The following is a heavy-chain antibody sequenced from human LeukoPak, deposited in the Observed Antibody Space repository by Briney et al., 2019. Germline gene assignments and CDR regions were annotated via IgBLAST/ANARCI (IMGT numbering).Heavy chain of an antibody. CDR3: ARVKRGYSYGRIDY. CDR1: GGSFSGYY. V-gene: IGHV4-34*01. D-gene: IGHD5-18*01. J-gene: IGHJ4*02. CDR2: INHSGST. Sequence: KPSETLSLTCAVYGGSFSGYYWSWIRQPPGKGLEWIGEINHSGSTNYNPSLMSRVTISVDTSKNQFSLKLSSVTAADTAVYYCARVKRGYSYGRIDYWGQGTLVTVSS.